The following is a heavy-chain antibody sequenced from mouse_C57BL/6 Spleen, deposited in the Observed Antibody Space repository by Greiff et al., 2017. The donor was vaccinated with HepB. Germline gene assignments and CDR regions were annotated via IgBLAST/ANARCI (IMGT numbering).Heavy chain of an antibody. J-gene: IGHJ1*03. CDR3: ARGTVVARGYFDV. D-gene: IGHD1-1*01. V-gene: IGHV1-82*01. Sequence: VQLVESGPELVKPGASVKISCKASGYAFSSSWMNWVKQRPGKGLEWIGRIYPGDGDTNYNGKFKGKATLTADKSSSTAYMQLSSLTSEDSAVYFCARGTVVARGYFDVWGTGTTVTVSS. CDR1: GYAFSSSW. CDR2: IYPGDGDT.